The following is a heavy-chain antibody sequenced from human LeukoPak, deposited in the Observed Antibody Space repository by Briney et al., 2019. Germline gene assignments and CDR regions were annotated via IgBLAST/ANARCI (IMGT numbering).Heavy chain of an antibody. J-gene: IGHJ4*02. Sequence: GGSLRLSCAASGFTFDDYAMHWVRQAPGKGLEWVSLISGDGGSTYYADSVKGRFTISRDNSKNSLYPQMNSLRTEDTALYYCAEDSGYSYGYYFDYWGQGTLVTVSS. CDR2: ISGDGGST. CDR3: AEDSGYSYGYYFDY. D-gene: IGHD5-18*01. V-gene: IGHV3-43*02. CDR1: GFTFDDYA.